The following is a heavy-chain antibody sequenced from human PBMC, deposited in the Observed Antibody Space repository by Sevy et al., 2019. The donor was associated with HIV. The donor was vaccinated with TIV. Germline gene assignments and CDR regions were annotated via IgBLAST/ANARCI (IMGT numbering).Heavy chain of an antibody. D-gene: IGHD5-12*01. CDR1: GFTFSSYG. J-gene: IGHJ4*02. CDR2: IWYDGSNK. Sequence: GGSLRLSCAASGFTFSSYGMHWVRQAPGKGLEWVAVIWYDGSNKYYADSVKCRFTISRDNSKNTLYLQMNSLRAEDMAVYYCANTLLANWGQGTLVTVSS. CDR3: ANTLLAN. V-gene: IGHV3-33*06.